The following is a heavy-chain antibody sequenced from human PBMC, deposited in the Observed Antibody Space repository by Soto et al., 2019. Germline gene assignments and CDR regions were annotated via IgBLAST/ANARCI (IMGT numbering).Heavy chain of an antibody. CDR3: ARDQIVVVPAAISHYYYYGMDV. J-gene: IGHJ6*02. V-gene: IGHV4-31*03. Sequence: SETLSLTCTVSGGSISSGGYYWSWIRQHPGKGLEWIGYIYYSGSTYYNPSLKSRVTISVDTSKNQFSLKLSSVTAADTAVHYCARDQIVVVPAAISHYYYYGMDVWGQGTTVTVSS. D-gene: IGHD2-2*01. CDR1: GGSISSGGYY. CDR2: IYYSGST.